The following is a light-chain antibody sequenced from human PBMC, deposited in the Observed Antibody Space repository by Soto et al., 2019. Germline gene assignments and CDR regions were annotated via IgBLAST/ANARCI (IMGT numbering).Light chain of an antibody. CDR3: QQYNTYSSLT. CDR1: QGISSW. V-gene: IGKV1-5*01. CDR2: DAS. J-gene: IGKJ4*01. Sequence: EIQMSQSPSSLSASVGDRVTITCRASQGISSWLAWYQQKPGKAPKLLIYDASSLESGVPSRFSGSGYGTEFTLTISSLQPDDFATYYCQQYNTYSSLTFGGGTKVDIK.